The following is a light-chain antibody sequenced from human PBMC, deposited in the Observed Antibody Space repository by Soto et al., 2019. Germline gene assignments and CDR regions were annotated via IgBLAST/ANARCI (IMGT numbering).Light chain of an antibody. CDR2: GAS. J-gene: IGKJ2*01. CDR1: QSVSSCY. V-gene: IGKV3-20*01. CDR3: QQYGSSPYT. Sequence: EIVLTQSPGTLSLSPGERATLSCRASQSVSSCYLAWYQQKPGQAPRLLIYGASSRATGIPDRFSGSGSGPDFTLTIIRLEPEDFAVYYCQQYGSSPYTFGQGTKLEIK.